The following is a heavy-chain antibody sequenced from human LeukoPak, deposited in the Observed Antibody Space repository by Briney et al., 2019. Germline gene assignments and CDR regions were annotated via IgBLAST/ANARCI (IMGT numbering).Heavy chain of an antibody. Sequence: GGSLRLSCAASGFTFSSYGMHWVRQAPGKGLEWVAVISYDGSNKYYADSVKGRFTISRDNSKNTLYLQMNSLRAEDTAAYYCAKIVEIVQGYYYYGMDVWGQGTTVTVSS. CDR3: AKIVEIVQGYYYYGMDV. J-gene: IGHJ6*02. D-gene: IGHD5-24*01. CDR2: ISYDGSNK. CDR1: GFTFSSYG. V-gene: IGHV3-30*18.